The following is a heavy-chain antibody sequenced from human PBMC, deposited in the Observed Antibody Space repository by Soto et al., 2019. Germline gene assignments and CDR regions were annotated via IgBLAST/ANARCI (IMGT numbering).Heavy chain of an antibody. CDR1: GFIFGNYM. J-gene: IGHJ3*02. Sequence: EVQLLESGGGLVQPGESLRLSCAFSGFIFGNYMMTWVRQAPGKGLEWVSTIRDGGESTYYADSVKGRFTISRYNSKNTLSSQMASGAVEDTAVYYCAPHVHCSGGSCHYDAFDIRGQGTMVTVSS. CDR3: APHVHCSGGSCHYDAFDI. CDR2: IRDGGEST. V-gene: IGHV3-23*01. D-gene: IGHD2-15*01.